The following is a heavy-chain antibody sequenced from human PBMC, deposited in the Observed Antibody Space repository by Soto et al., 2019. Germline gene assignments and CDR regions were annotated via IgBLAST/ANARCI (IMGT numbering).Heavy chain of an antibody. D-gene: IGHD2-2*01. V-gene: IGHV4-30-2*01. J-gene: IGHJ6*02. Sequence: PSETLSLTCAVSGGSISSGGYSWSWIRQPPGKGLEWIGYIYHSGSTYYNPSRKSRVTISLDRSKNQFSLKLSSVTAADTAVYYCARVGYCSSTSCLGGMDVWGQGTTVTVSS. CDR1: GGSISSGGYS. CDR3: ARVGYCSSTSCLGGMDV. CDR2: IYHSGST.